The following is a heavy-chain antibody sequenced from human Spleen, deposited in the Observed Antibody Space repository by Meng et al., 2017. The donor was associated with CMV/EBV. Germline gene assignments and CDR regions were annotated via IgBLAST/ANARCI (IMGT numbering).Heavy chain of an antibody. J-gene: IGHJ4*02. V-gene: IGHV3-7*01. CDR2: IKQDGSVQ. Sequence: GGSLRLSCAASGFTLGSYWMNWVRQAPGKGLEWVANIKQDGSVQHYLDSVKGRFTISRDSAKNSLYLQMNSLRAEDTAVYYCASFHYHDTSGYYSWGQGTLVTVSS. CDR1: GFTLGSYW. CDR3: ASFHYHDTSGYYS. D-gene: IGHD3-22*01.